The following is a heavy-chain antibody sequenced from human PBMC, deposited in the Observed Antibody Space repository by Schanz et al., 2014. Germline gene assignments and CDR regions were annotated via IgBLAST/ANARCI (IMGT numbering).Heavy chain of an antibody. J-gene: IGHJ4*02. Sequence: EVQVVESGGGLVQPGGSLRLSCAASGFTFSDHHMDWVRQAPGKGLEWLGRTRNKANSYTTGYAASVKGRFTISRDESKNSLYLQMNSLRAEDTAVYYCARDKGGYYPFDYWGQGSLVTVSS. CDR3: ARDKGGYYPFDY. CDR1: GFTFSDHH. CDR2: TRNKANSYTT. D-gene: IGHD3-22*01. V-gene: IGHV3-72*01.